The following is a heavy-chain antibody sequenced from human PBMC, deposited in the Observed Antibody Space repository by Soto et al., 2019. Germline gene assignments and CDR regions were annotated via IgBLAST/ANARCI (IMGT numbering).Heavy chain of an antibody. CDR3: AKSSDAYYGYCHH. Sequence: QEQLVESGGGVVQPGRSLRLSCAASGFTFTNFAMHWVRQAPGKGLEWVAVISFDGSNKYYADSVKGRFTISRDNSENTLYLQMNSLRAEDTAVYSCAKSSDAYYGYCHHWGQGTLVTVSS. CDR2: ISFDGSNK. D-gene: IGHD1-26*01. CDR1: GFTFTNFA. V-gene: IGHV3-30-3*02. J-gene: IGHJ1*01.